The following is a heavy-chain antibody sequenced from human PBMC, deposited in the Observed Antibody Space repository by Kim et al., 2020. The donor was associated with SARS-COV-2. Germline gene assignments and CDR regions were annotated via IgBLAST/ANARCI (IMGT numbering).Heavy chain of an antibody. CDR1: GYTFTSYY. CDR3: ASQVHYYDSSGYYYAIKAAFDY. V-gene: IGHV1-46*01. CDR2: INPSGGST. D-gene: IGHD3-22*01. Sequence: ASVKVSCKASGYTFTSYYMHWVRQAPGQGLEWMGIINPSGGSTSYAQKFQGRVTMTRDTSTSTVYMELSSLRSEDTAVYYCASQVHYYDSSGYYYAIKAAFDYWGQGTLVTVSS. J-gene: IGHJ4*02.